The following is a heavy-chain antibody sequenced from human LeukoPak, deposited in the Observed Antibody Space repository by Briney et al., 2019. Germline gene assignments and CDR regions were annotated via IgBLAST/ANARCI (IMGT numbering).Heavy chain of an antibody. J-gene: IGHJ4*01. D-gene: IGHD1-14*01. Sequence: SVKVSCKASGGTFSSYATSWVRQAPGQGLEWMGGIIPIFGTANYAQKFQGRATITTDESTSTAYMELSSLRSEDTAVYYCARGITEGVDYWGQGTLVTVSS. CDR1: GGTFSSYA. V-gene: IGHV1-69*05. CDR2: IIPIFGTA. CDR3: ARGITEGVDY.